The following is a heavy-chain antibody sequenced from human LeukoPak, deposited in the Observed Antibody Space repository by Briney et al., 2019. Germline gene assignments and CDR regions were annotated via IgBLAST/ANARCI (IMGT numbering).Heavy chain of an antibody. CDR2: MSYDASYK. CDR1: GFTFSSYG. Sequence: GGSLRLSCAAPGFTFSSYGMHWVRQAPGTGLGWVAVMSYDASYKHYADSVKGRFTISRDNSKNALYLQMNSLRAEDTAIYYCAKEGKLQSGMDVWGQGTTVTVSS. D-gene: IGHD4-23*01. V-gene: IGHV3-30*18. CDR3: AKEGKLQSGMDV. J-gene: IGHJ6*02.